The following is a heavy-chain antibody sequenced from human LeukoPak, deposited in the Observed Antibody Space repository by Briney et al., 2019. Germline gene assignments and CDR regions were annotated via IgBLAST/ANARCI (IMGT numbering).Heavy chain of an antibody. CDR1: GYTFSNYG. CDR2: MSPNSGDT. Sequence: ASVKVSCKASGYTFSNYGISWVRQATGQGLEWMGWMSPNSGDTGCVQKFQGRITMTRNTAISTAYMELSSLRSDDTAIYYCARIGVTNTGIDFWGQGTLVTVSS. D-gene: IGHD3-22*01. CDR3: ARIGVTNTGIDF. J-gene: IGHJ4*02. V-gene: IGHV1-8*02.